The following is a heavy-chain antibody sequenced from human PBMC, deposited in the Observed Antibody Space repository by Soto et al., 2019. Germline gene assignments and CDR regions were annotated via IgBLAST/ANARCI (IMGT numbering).Heavy chain of an antibody. CDR1: GLTVSNNY. Sequence: LRLSCAASGLTVSNNYMSWVRQAPGKGLEWVSIIYSGGNIYYGDSVKGRFTISRDNSKNTLYLQMNSLRAEDTAVYYCARDRYRSGTSHWGQGTLVTVSS. CDR2: IYSGGNI. D-gene: IGHD3-10*01. J-gene: IGHJ4*02. CDR3: ARDRYRSGTSH. V-gene: IGHV3-53*01.